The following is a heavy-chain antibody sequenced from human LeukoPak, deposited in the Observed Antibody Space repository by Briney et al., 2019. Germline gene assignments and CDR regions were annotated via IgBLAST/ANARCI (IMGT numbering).Heavy chain of an antibody. CDR2: ISGSGGST. J-gene: IGHJ4*02. D-gene: IGHD3-22*01. Sequence: PGGSLRLSCAASGFTFSSYGMSWVRQAPGKGLEWVSAISGSGGSTYYADSVKGRFTISRDNSKNTLYLQMNSLRAEDTAVYYCAKPLYYYDSSGSSPFDYWGQGTLVTVSS. CDR1: GFTFSSYG. V-gene: IGHV3-23*01. CDR3: AKPLYYYDSSGSSPFDY.